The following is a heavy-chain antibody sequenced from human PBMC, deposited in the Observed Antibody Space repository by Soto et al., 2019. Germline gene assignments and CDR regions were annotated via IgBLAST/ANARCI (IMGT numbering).Heavy chain of an antibody. J-gene: IGHJ6*02. Sequence: PGGSLRLSCVASGFTFSSYSMNWVRQAPGKGLEWISYISSSTSTIYYAETVKGRFTISRGNAKNSLYLQVNSLRDEDTAVYYCASDGVGGSGWYWEIYYYYYGMDVWGQGTTVTVSS. V-gene: IGHV3-48*02. D-gene: IGHD6-19*01. CDR2: ISSSTSTI. CDR1: GFTFSSYS. CDR3: ASDGVGGSGWYWEIYYYYYGMDV.